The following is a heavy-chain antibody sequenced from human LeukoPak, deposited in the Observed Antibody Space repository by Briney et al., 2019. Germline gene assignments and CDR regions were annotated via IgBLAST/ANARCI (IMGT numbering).Heavy chain of an antibody. CDR3: ARLMVTPSGTTWFAP. CDR2: IRSKANSYPT. J-gene: IGHJ5*02. V-gene: IGHV3-73*01. D-gene: IGHD1-26*01. CDR1: VFTFSGSA. Sequence: GGSLRLSCAASVFTFSGSAMHWVRQACGKGLECVCRIRSKANSYPTAYAASVKGRLTISRDDSKKTAYLKMNSLKTEDTAVYYCARLMVTPSGTTWFAPWGQGTLVTVSS.